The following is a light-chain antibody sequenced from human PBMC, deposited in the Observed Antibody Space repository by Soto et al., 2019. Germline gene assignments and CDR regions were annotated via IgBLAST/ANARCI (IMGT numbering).Light chain of an antibody. J-gene: IGKJ1*01. Sequence: EIVLTQSPVTRSLAPGERGTRSGMASQSVGTSLAWYQQKPGQAPRLLIYGASNRATGIPDRFSGSGSGTDFTLTISKLEPEDFAVYHCQQYGGSPRTFGQGTKVDIK. CDR2: GAS. CDR1: QSVGTS. V-gene: IGKV3-20*01. CDR3: QQYGGSPRT.